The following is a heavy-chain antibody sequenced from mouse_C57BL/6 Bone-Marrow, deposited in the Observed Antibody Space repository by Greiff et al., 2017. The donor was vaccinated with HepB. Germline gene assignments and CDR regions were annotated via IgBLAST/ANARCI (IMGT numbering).Heavy chain of an antibody. Sequence: QVQLKESGAELVKPGASVKMSCKASGYTFTSYWITWVKQRPGQGLEWIGDIYPGSGSTNYNEKFKSKATLTVDTSASTAYMQLSSLTSEDSAVYYCAREGSEFAYWGQGTLVTVSA. CDR3: AREGSEFAY. J-gene: IGHJ3*01. CDR1: GYTFTSYW. CDR2: IYPGSGST. V-gene: IGHV1-55*01.